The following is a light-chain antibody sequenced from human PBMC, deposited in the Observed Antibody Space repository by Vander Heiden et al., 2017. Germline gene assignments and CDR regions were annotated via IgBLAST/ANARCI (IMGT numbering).Light chain of an antibody. CDR1: QSISSW. Sequence: FQLTRSPSTLSASVGDRVTITCRASQSISSWLAWYQQKPGKAPKLLIYKASSLESGVPSRFSGSGSGTEFTLTISSLQPDDFATYYCQQYNSYSHTFGQGTKLEIK. CDR3: QQYNSYSHT. V-gene: IGKV1-5*03. J-gene: IGKJ2*01. CDR2: KAS.